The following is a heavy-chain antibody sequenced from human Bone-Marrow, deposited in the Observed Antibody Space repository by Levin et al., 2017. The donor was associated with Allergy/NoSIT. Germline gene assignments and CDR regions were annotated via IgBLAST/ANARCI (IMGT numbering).Heavy chain of an antibody. D-gene: IGHD6-19*01. CDR2: INNDGSST. CDR1: GFTFSNSW. CDR3: ARGGSGFSSGWYNSGLDS. J-gene: IGHJ4*02. V-gene: IGHV3-74*01. Sequence: LSLTCAASGFTFSNSWMHWVRQAPGKGLVWVSRINNDGSSTNYADFVQGRFFISRDNGKNTLYLQIQNLRAEDTGVYYCARGGSGFSSGWYNSGLDSWGQGTLVTVSS.